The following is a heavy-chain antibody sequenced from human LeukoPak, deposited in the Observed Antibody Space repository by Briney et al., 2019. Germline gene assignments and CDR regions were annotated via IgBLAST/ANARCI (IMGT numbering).Heavy chain of an antibody. Sequence: ASVKVSCKASGYTFTSYYMHWVRQAPGQGLEWMGIINPSGGSTSYAQKLKGRVTMTRDMSTSTVYMELSSLRSEDTAVYYCARDRRGWTTENFDYWGQGTLVTVSS. D-gene: IGHD3/OR15-3a*01. CDR2: INPSGGST. CDR3: ARDRRGWTTENFDY. V-gene: IGHV1-46*04. J-gene: IGHJ4*02. CDR1: GYTFTSYY.